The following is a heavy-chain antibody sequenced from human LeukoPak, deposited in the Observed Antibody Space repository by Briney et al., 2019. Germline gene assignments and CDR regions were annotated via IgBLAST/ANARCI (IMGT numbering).Heavy chain of an antibody. D-gene: IGHD3-22*01. CDR3: ARGSLYYESDY. CDR1: GFTFSSYE. J-gene: IGHJ4*02. Sequence: PGGSLRLSCAASGFTFSSYEMNWVRQVPGKGLEWVSYIHNRGSPIYYADSVKGRFTISRDNAKNSLYLQMNSLRAEDTAVYYCARGSLYYESDYWGQGTLVTVSS. CDR2: IHNRGSPI. V-gene: IGHV3-48*03.